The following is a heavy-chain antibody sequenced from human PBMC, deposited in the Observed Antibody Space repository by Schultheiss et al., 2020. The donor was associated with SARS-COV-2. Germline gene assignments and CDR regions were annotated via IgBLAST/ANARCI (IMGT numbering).Heavy chain of an antibody. V-gene: IGHV1-69*05. CDR1: GGTFSSYA. CDR3: ARLLQSGSYSNFDY. J-gene: IGHJ4*02. Sequence: SVKVSCKASGGTFSSYAISWVRQAPGQGLEWMGGIIPIFGTANYAQKFQGRVTMTTDTSTSTAYMELRSLRSDDTAVYYCARLLQSGSYSNFDYWGQGTLVTVSS. D-gene: IGHD1-26*01. CDR2: IIPIFGTA.